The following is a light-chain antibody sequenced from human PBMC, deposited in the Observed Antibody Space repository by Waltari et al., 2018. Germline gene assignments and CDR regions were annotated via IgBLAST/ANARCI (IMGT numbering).Light chain of an antibody. CDR3: QQYYSPPLT. V-gene: IGKV1-5*01. Sequence: DIQMTQSPSTLSASVGDRVTITCRASQTINGWLAWYQQKPGKAPELLIHDASTLESGVPPRFSGSGSGTEFTLTISSVQAEDVAVYYCQQYYSPPLTFGGGTKVEIK. J-gene: IGKJ4*01. CDR1: QTINGW. CDR2: DAS.